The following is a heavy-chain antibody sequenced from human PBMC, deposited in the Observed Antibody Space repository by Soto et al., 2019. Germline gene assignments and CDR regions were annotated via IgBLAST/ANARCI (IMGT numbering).Heavy chain of an antibody. Sequence: SQTLSLTCAISGDSVSSNSAGWNWIRQSPSTGLEWLGRTSYRSKWYNDYAVSVKSRITINQDTSENQFSLQLNSVTPEDTAVYYSAREAKITMTGSLYHYAGMDVWGQGTPVTVSS. V-gene: IGHV6-1*01. J-gene: IGHJ6*02. CDR2: TSYRSKWYN. D-gene: IGHD3-9*01. CDR1: GDSVSSNSAG. CDR3: AREAKITMTGSLYHYAGMDV.